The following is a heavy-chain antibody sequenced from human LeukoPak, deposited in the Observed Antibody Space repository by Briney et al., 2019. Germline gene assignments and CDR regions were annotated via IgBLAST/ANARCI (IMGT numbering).Heavy chain of an antibody. Sequence: GGSLRLSCAASGFTFSSYSMNWVRQAPGKGLECVSAITGTIATGDPPYYADSVKGRFTISRDNSRNTLYLQLNDLRAEDTAIYYCAKAFGTNGYFQLPIDFWGQGTLVTVSS. J-gene: IGHJ4*02. CDR2: ITGTIATGDPP. CDR3: AKAFGTNGYFQLPIDF. CDR1: GFTFSSYS. D-gene: IGHD2-8*01. V-gene: IGHV3-23*01.